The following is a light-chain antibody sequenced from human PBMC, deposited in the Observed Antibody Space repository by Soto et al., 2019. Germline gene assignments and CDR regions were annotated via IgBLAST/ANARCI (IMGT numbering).Light chain of an antibody. CDR2: GAS. J-gene: IGKJ1*01. CDR3: QQYNNWPPWT. CDR1: QSVSSN. Sequence: EIVMTQSPATLSVSPGERATLSCRASQSVSSNLAWYQQKPGQAPRLLIYGASTRATGIPARCSGSGSGQEFTLTLSSLQSEDFAVYYCQQYNNWPPWTFGQGTKVEIK. V-gene: IGKV3-15*01.